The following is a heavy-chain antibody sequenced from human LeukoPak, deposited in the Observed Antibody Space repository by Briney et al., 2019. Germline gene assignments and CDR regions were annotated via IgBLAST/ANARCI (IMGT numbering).Heavy chain of an antibody. V-gene: IGHV3-48*03. CDR3: ARVSRSGFDI. D-gene: IGHD3-10*01. CDR2: ISNSGRTK. CDR1: GFTFSYYE. Sequence: GGSLRLSCAASGFTFSYYEMNWVRQAPGKGLAWVAYISNSGRTKNYAVSVKGQFTISRDNANNSLYLQMNSLRVEDTATYYCARVSRSGFDIWGQGTMVTVSP. J-gene: IGHJ3*02.